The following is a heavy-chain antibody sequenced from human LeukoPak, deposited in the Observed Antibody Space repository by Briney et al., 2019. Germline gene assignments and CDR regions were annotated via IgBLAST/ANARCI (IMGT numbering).Heavy chain of an antibody. CDR1: GFTFSSYW. CDR3: ARDDRIYDILTGYYVYYMDV. D-gene: IGHD3-9*01. Sequence: GGSLRLSCAASGFTFSSYWMSWVRQAPGKGLEWVANIKQDGSEKYYVDSVKGRFTISRDNAKNSLYLQMNSLRAEDTAVYYCARDDRIYDILTGYYVYYMDVWGKGTTDTISS. V-gene: IGHV3-7*01. CDR2: IKQDGSEK. J-gene: IGHJ6*03.